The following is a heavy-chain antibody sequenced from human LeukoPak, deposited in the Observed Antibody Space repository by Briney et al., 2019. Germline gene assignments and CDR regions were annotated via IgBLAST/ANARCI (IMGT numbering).Heavy chain of an antibody. Sequence: SETLSLTCTASGDSISNYVWTWIRQPAGKGLEWIGRIHSSGSTNYNPSLNSRVTMSLDTSKNQFSVRLSSVTAADTAVYFCGRARGYSYGYTDYWGQGTLVTVSS. CDR1: GDSISNYV. CDR3: GRARGYSYGYTDY. CDR2: IHSSGST. V-gene: IGHV4-4*07. D-gene: IGHD5-18*01. J-gene: IGHJ4*02.